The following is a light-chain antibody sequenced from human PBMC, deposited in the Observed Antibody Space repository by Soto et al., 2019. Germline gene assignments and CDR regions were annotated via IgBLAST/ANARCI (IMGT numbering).Light chain of an antibody. Sequence: EIVLTQSPGTLSFSPGERATLSCRASQSVSSSFLAWYQQKPGQAPRRLIYGASSRATGIPDRFSGSGSGTDFTLTISRLEPEDFAVYYCHQYGSSPATFGQGTKVDIK. CDR1: QSVSSSF. CDR2: GAS. V-gene: IGKV3-20*01. CDR3: HQYGSSPAT. J-gene: IGKJ1*01.